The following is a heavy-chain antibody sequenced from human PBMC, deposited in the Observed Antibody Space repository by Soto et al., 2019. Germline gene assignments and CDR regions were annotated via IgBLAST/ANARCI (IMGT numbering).Heavy chain of an antibody. CDR2: INAHSGGT. CDR3: AKNFSRYHDYWLDP. J-gene: IGHJ5*01. Sequence: ASVKVSCKASGFSFTGYYIHWLRQAPGQGLEWMGWINAHSGGTEYAQNFQGRVTLTRDTSIATAYPTLTSLTSDDTALYYCAKNFSRYHDYWLDPWGQGTQVTVSS. CDR1: GFSFTGYY. V-gene: IGHV1-2*02. D-gene: IGHD3-3*01.